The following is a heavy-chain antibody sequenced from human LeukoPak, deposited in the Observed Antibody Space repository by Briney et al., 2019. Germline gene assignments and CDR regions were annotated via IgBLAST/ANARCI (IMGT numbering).Heavy chain of an antibody. CDR3: LVWKHVFDR. J-gene: IGHJ5*02. Sequence: GVSLRLSCAASGFTFSSYGMHWVRQAPGKGLEWVAVMSYDGSKEYYADSVKGRFTISRDNSKNTLYLQMNSLRVEDTAVYYCLVWKHVFDRWGQGTLVTVSS. D-gene: IGHD5/OR15-5a*01. CDR1: GFTFSSYG. CDR2: MSYDGSKE. V-gene: IGHV3-30*03.